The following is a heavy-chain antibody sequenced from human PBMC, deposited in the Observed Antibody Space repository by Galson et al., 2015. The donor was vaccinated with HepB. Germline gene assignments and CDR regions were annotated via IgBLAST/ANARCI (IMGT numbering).Heavy chain of an antibody. Sequence: SLRLSCAASGFTFSSYGMHWVRQAPGKGLEWVAVIWYDGSNKYYADSVKGRFTISRDNSKNTLYLQMNSLRAEDTAVYYCARGPITIFGVVTLYYYYMDVWGKGTTVTVSS. CDR3: ARGPITIFGVVTLYYYYMDV. CDR1: GFTFSSYG. V-gene: IGHV3-33*01. CDR2: IWYDGSNK. D-gene: IGHD3-3*01. J-gene: IGHJ6*03.